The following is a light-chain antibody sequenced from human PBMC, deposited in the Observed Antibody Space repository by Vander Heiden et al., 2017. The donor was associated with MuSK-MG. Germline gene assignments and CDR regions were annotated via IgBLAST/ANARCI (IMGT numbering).Light chain of an antibody. J-gene: IGLJ3*02. V-gene: IGLV1-44*01. CDR2: INN. Sequence: QSVLPQPPSASGTPGQRVTISCSGSSSNIGSNTVNWYQQLPGTAPKLLIYINNQRPSGVPDRFSGSKSGTSASLAISGLQSEDEADYYCAAWDDSLNGPVFGGGTKLTVL. CDR1: SSNIGSNT. CDR3: AAWDDSLNGPV.